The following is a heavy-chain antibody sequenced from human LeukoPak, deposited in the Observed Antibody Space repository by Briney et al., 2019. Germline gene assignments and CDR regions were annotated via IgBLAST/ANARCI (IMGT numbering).Heavy chain of an antibody. J-gene: IGHJ4*02. CDR3: ARGPSWYTDY. CDR2: IYYRGST. V-gene: IGHV4-30-4*01. CDR1: GGSISSGDYY. Sequence: PSQTLSLTCTVSGGSISSGDYYWSWIRQPPGKGLEWTGYIYYRGSTYYNPSLKSRISISVDTSKNQFSLKLSSVTAADTAVYYCARGPSWYTDYWGQGTLVTVSS. D-gene: IGHD6-13*01.